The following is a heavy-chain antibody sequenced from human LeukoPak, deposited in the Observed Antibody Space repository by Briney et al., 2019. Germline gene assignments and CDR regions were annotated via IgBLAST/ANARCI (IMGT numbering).Heavy chain of an antibody. Sequence: SETLSLTCNVSGVSISSRNTYWTWIRQPPGEGLEWIGSYYYTGSVYYNAPLLSRITISIDVSKNQFSLKVNSVTAADTAVYYCAGNMESWGQGTLVTVSS. CDR2: YYYTGSV. D-gene: IGHD3-3*01. CDR1: GVSISSRNTY. V-gene: IGHV4-39*07. J-gene: IGHJ4*02. CDR3: AGNMES.